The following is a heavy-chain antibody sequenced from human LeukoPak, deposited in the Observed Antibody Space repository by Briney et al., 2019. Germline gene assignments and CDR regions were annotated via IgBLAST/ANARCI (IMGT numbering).Heavy chain of an antibody. Sequence: SETLSLTCTVSGGSISSYYWNWIRQHPQKGLEWIGYIYHSGRTYYNPSLRSRVTISVDTSKNQFSLQLSSVTAADTAIYYCAREELYWGQGTLVTVSS. V-gene: IGHV4-59*06. CDR1: GGSISSYY. D-gene: IGHD1-26*01. CDR3: AREELY. J-gene: IGHJ4*02. CDR2: IYHSGRT.